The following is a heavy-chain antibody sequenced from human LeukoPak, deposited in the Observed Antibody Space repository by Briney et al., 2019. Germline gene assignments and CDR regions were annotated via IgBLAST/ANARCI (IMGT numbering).Heavy chain of an antibody. Sequence: SSGTLSLTCAVSGGSISTSNWWSWVRQPPGKGLEWIGEIYHTGSTNYNPSLKSRVTISIDKSKDQFSLRLNSVTAADTAVYYCATLGEATYRPNWGQGTLVTVSS. V-gene: IGHV4-4*02. CDR2: IYHTGST. CDR1: GGSISTSNW. D-gene: IGHD1-26*01. CDR3: ATLGEATYRPN. J-gene: IGHJ4*02.